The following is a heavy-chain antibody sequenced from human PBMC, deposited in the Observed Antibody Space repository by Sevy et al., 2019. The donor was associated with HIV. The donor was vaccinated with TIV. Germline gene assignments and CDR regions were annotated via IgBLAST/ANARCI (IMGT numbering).Heavy chain of an antibody. Sequence: GGSLRLSCAVSGFRFNTYVMSWVRQAPGKGLEWVSSISASSGYTYYADSVKGRFAISRDNSKNTVDLQMNSLRAEDTALYYCAKETTSGYFPWGQGTLVTVSS. CDR3: AKETTSGYFP. D-gene: IGHD3-3*01. V-gene: IGHV3-23*01. J-gene: IGHJ5*02. CDR2: ISASSGYT. CDR1: GFRFNTYV.